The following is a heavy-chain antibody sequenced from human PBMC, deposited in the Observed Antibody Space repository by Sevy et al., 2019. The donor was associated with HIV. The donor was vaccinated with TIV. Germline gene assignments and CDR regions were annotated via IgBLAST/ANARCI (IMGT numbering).Heavy chain of an antibody. Sequence: SETLSLTCTVSGASINAYSWSWIRQPPGKGLEWIGCIYCSGGANNNPSLKSRVTISVDTSKNHFSLRLSSVTSADTAGYYCVRNKGGTAADLWGQGTLVTVSS. CDR1: GASINAYS. CDR3: VRNKGGTAADL. J-gene: IGHJ5*02. D-gene: IGHD1-1*01. V-gene: IGHV4-59*01. CDR2: IYCSGGA.